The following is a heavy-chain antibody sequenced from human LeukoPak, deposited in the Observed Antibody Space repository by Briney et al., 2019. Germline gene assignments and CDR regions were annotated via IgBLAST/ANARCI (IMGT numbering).Heavy chain of an antibody. D-gene: IGHD3-22*01. Sequence: SETLSLACAVYGESFSGYYWSWIRQPPGKGLEWIGEINHSGSTNYNPSLKSRVTISVDTSNNQFSLKLNSVTAADTAVYYCAREVGYDSTNWFDPWGQGTLVTVSS. V-gene: IGHV4-34*01. CDR2: INHSGST. CDR3: AREVGYDSTNWFDP. CDR1: GESFSGYY. J-gene: IGHJ5*02.